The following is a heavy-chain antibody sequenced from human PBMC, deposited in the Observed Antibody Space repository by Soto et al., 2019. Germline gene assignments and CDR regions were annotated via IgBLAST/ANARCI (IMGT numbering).Heavy chain of an antibody. Sequence: GGSLRLSCAASGFTFSSYGMHWVRQAPGKXLEWVAIISYDGSLKYYADSVKGRFTISRDNSKSALYLQMNSLRPEDTAVYYCAKDFKVSGSYYGSLNYYYGMDVWGQGTTVTVSS. CDR2: ISYDGSLK. CDR1: GFTFSSYG. D-gene: IGHD3-10*01. J-gene: IGHJ6*02. CDR3: AKDFKVSGSYYGSLNYYYGMDV. V-gene: IGHV3-30*18.